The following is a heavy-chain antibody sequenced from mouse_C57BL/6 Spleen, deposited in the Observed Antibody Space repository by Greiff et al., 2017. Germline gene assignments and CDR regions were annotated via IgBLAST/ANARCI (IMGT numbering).Heavy chain of an antibody. CDR1: GYAFSSSW. D-gene: IGHD1-1*01. V-gene: IGHV1-82*01. CDR2: IYPGDGDT. J-gene: IGHJ1*03. Sequence: QVQLQQSGPELVKPGASVKISCKASGYAFSSSWMNWVKQRPGKGLEWIGRIYPGDGDTNYNGKFKGKATLTADKSSSTAYMQLSSLTSEDSAVYFCARHYYGSSPWYCDVWGTGTTVTVSS. CDR3: ARHYYGSSPWYCDV.